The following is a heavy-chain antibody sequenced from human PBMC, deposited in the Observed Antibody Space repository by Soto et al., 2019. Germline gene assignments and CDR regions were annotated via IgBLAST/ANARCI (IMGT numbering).Heavy chain of an antibody. V-gene: IGHV2-5*02. J-gene: IGHJ4*02. CDR3: ARQVGATTFDY. CDR1: GFSLSTSGVG. Sequence: QITLKESGPTLVKPTQTLTLTCTFSGFSLSTSGVGVGWIRQPPGKALEWLALIYWDDDKRYSPSLKSRLTSTKDTSKNQVVLTMTNMDPVDTATYYCARQVGATTFDYWGQGTLVTVSS. D-gene: IGHD1-26*01. CDR2: IYWDDDK.